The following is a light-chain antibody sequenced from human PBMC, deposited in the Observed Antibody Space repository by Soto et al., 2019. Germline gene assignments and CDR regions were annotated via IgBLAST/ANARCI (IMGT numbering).Light chain of an antibody. CDR3: SAYAGTNDLGV. CDR1: SSDIGIYDF. Sequence: QSALTQPPSASGSPGQSVTISCTGISSDIGIYDFVSWYQQHPGKAPKLLIYEVSKRPSGVPDRFSGSKSGNTASLTVSDLQTEDAADYYCSAYAGTNDLGVFGGGTKLTVL. J-gene: IGLJ3*02. CDR2: EVS. V-gene: IGLV2-8*01.